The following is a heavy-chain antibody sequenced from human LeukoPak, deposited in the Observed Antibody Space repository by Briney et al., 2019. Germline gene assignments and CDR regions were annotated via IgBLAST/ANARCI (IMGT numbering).Heavy chain of an antibody. J-gene: IGHJ4*02. V-gene: IGHV1-46*01. Sequence: GASVKVSCKASGYTFTSYYMHWVRQAPGQGLEWMGIINPSGGSTSYAQKFQGRVTMTRDMSTSTVYMELSSLRSEDTAVYYCARDNLYYVWGSYRCYGGFDYWGQGTLVTVSS. CDR2: INPSGGST. D-gene: IGHD3-16*02. CDR3: ARDNLYYVWGSYRCYGGFDY. CDR1: GYTFTSYY.